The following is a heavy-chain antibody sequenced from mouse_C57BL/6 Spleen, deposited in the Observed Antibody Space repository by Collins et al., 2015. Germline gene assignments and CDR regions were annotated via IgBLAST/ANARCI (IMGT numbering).Heavy chain of an antibody. Sequence: DVKLVESGGGLVKLGGSLKLSCAASGFTFSSYYMSWVRQTPEKRLELVAAINSNGGSTYYPDTVKGRFTISRDNAKNTLYLQMSSLKSEDTALYYCARADYYGSRDAMDYWGQGTPVTVSS. J-gene: IGHJ4*01. D-gene: IGHD1-1*01. CDR1: GFTFSSYY. CDR2: INSNGGST. V-gene: IGHV5-6-2*01. CDR3: ARADYYGSRDAMDY.